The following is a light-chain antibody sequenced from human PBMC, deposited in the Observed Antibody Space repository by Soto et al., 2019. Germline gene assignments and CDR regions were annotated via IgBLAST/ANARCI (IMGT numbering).Light chain of an antibody. CDR2: YAS. CDR1: ESVHRN. V-gene: IGKV3-15*01. CDR3: QQHGNWPEI. Sequence: EMVMTQSPATLSVSPGERVTLSCRASESVHRNLAWYKQKPGQGPSLLIYYASNRVTGVPDRFTGSGSGTEFTHTTSSLQSEDFGVYHCQQHGNWPEIFGAGTKVEVK. J-gene: IGKJ3*01.